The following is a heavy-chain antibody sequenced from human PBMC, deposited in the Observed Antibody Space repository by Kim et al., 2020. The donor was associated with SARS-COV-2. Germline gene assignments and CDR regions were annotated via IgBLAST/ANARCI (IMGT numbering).Heavy chain of an antibody. J-gene: IGHJ4*02. Sequence: SETLSLTCTISGGSISSTTYSWNWFRQPPGDELEWIGGIDSSGSTYYSPSLKSRLTLSVETSKNQFSLRLSSVTAADTAVFYCARHLPGSSWFDYWGQGT. V-gene: IGHV4-39*01. CDR2: IDSSGST. D-gene: IGHD6-13*01. CDR1: GGSISSTTYS. CDR3: ARHLPGSSWFDY.